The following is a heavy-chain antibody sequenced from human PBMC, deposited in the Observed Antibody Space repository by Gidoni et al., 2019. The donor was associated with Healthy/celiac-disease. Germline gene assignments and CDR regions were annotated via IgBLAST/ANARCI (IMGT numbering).Heavy chain of an antibody. CDR3: ARVGDIVGATWSYCYDGMDV. CDR2: IYYSGSN. CDR1: GGSISSSSYY. V-gene: IGHV4-39*01. J-gene: IGHJ6*02. Sequence: QLQLQESGPALVKPSETLSLPCTVSGGSISSSSYYCGWIRQPRGKGLEWIGSIYYSGSNHYNPSLKSRVTISVDTSKIQFALKMSSVTATDTAVYYCARVGDIVGATWSYCYDGMDVWGQGTTVTVSS. D-gene: IGHD1-26*01.